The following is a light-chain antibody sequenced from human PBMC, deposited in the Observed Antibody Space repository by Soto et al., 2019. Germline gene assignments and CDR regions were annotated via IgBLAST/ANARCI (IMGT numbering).Light chain of an antibody. CDR3: QQYNNWPPWT. Sequence: EIVMPQTPATLSVSPGERATLSCRASQSVSSNLAWYQQKPGQAPRLLIYGASNRATGIPARFGGSGSGTEFTLTISSLQSEDFAIYYCQQYNNWPPWTFGQGTNVEIK. J-gene: IGKJ1*01. CDR2: GAS. CDR1: QSVSSN. V-gene: IGKV3-15*01.